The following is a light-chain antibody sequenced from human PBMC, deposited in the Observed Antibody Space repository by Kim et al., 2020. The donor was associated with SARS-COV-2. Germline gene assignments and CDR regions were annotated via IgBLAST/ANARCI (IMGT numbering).Light chain of an antibody. CDR1: KLGDKY. V-gene: IGLV3-1*01. CDR2: HDS. J-gene: IGLJ3*02. CDR3: QAWDSSTVV. Sequence: SYELTQPPSVSVSPGLTASITCSGDKLGDKYAYWYQQKPGQSPVLVIYHDSKRPSGIPERFSGSNSGNTATLTISGTQAMDEADYYCQAWDSSTVVFGGGPQLTVL.